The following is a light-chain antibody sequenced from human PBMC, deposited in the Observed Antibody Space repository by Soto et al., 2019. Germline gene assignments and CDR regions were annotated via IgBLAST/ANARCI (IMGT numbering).Light chain of an antibody. V-gene: IGLV4-60*02. J-gene: IGLJ3*02. CDR1: SGHSTYI. CDR2: LEGSGSY. CDR3: ETWDSNTRV. Sequence: QLVLTQSSSASASLGSSVKLTCTLDSGHSTYIITWHQQQPGKAPRFLMNLEGSGSYNKGSGVPDRFSGSSSGADRYVTISNLQFEDEADYYCETWDSNTRVFGGGTKLTVL.